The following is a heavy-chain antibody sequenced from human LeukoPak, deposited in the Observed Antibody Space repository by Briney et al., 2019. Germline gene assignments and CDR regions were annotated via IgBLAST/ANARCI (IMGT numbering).Heavy chain of an antibody. D-gene: IGHD3-9*01. V-gene: IGHV3-7*03. Sequence: GGSLRLSCAASGFSFSRYWMSWVRQAPGKGLEWVANIKQDGSEKYYVDSVKGRFTISRDNSKNTLYLQMNSLRAEDTALYYCARDLDWGAFDAWGQGTLVTVSS. J-gene: IGHJ5*02. CDR3: ARDLDWGAFDA. CDR2: IKQDGSEK. CDR1: GFSFSRYW.